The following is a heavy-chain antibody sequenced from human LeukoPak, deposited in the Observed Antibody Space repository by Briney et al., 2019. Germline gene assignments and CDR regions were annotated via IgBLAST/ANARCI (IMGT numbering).Heavy chain of an antibody. Sequence: GASVKVSCKASGYTFTDYYMHWVRQAPGQGLEWMGWINPHSGGTDHAQKFQGRVTMTRDTSISTAYMELSGLRSDDTAVYYCARWGKGIQGRFDPWGQGTLVTVSS. J-gene: IGHJ5*02. CDR3: ARWGKGIQGRFDP. D-gene: IGHD3-16*01. V-gene: IGHV1-2*02. CDR2: INPHSGGT. CDR1: GYTFTDYY.